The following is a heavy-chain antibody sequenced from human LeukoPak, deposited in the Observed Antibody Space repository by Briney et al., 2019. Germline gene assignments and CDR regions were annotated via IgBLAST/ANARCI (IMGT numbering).Heavy chain of an antibody. D-gene: IGHD1-26*01. CDR1: GFTFSSYG. CDR3: AKGSGWEASYYYYYMDV. Sequence: PGGSLRLSCAASGFTFSSYGMHWVRQAPGKGLEWVAFIRYDGSNKYYADSVKGRFTISRDNSKNTLYLQMNRLRAEDTAVYYCAKGSGWEASYYYYYMDVWGKGTTVTISS. V-gene: IGHV3-30*02. CDR2: IRYDGSNK. J-gene: IGHJ6*03.